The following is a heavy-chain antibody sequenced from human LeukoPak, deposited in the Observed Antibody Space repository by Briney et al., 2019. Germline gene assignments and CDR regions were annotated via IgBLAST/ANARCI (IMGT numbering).Heavy chain of an antibody. CDR3: ARDVGCSGGSCYPTLDY. CDR2: ISAYNGNT. Sequence: TSVTVSCKASGYTFTSYGISWVRQAPGQVLKWIGWISAYNGNTNYAQKLRGRVTMTTDTSTSTAYMELRSLRSDDTAVYYCARDVGCSGGSCYPTLDYWGQGTLVTVSS. V-gene: IGHV1-18*01. CDR1: GYTFTSYG. J-gene: IGHJ4*02. D-gene: IGHD2-15*01.